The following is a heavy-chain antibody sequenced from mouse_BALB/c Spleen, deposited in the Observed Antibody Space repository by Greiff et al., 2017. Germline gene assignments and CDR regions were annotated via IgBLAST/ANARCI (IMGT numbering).Heavy chain of an antibody. Sequence: QVQLQQSGAELMKPGASVKISCKATGYTFSSYWIEWVKQRPGHGLEWIGEILPGSGSTNYNEKFKGKATFTADTSSNTAYMQLSSLTSEDSAVYYCAREYGNGDYAMDYWGQGTSVTVSS. CDR1: GYTFSSYW. V-gene: IGHV1-9*01. CDR2: ILPGSGST. D-gene: IGHD2-10*02. CDR3: AREYGNGDYAMDY. J-gene: IGHJ4*01.